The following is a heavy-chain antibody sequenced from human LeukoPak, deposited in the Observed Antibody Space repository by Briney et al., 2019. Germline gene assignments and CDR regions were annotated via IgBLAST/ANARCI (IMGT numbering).Heavy chain of an antibody. D-gene: IGHD5-18*01. Sequence: GGSLRLSCAASGFSFRILGMHGARRAPGRGREGGEVIWNDGSKTYYADSVKGRFTISRDNFKNTVYLQVSSLRAEDTAVYYCAREVTLRLGYWFDPWGQGTLVTVSS. J-gene: IGHJ5*02. CDR2: IWNDGSKT. V-gene: IGHV3-33*01. CDR1: GFSFRILG. CDR3: AREVTLRLGYWFDP.